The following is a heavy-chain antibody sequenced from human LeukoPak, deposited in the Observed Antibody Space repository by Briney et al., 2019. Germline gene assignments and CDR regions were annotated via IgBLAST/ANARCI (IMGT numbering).Heavy chain of an antibody. CDR3: ATDPYSSGWYHY. Sequence: ASVKVSCKVSGYTLTELPMHWVRQAPGKGLEWMGGFDPEDGETIYAQKFQGRVTMTEDTSTDTAYMELSSLRSEDTAVYYCATDPYSSGWYHYWGQGTLVTVSS. CDR1: GYTLTELP. D-gene: IGHD6-19*01. CDR2: FDPEDGET. J-gene: IGHJ4*02. V-gene: IGHV1-24*01.